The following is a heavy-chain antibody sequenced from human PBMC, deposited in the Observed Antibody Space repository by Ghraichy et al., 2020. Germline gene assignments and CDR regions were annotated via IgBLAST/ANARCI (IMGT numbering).Heavy chain of an antibody. J-gene: IGHJ4*02. CDR2: IKLAGDEK. D-gene: IGHD1-1*01. CDR3: ARIERVWTLDY. V-gene: IGHV3-7*01. CDR1: GFIFSSHW. Sequence: GGSLRLSCAASGFIFSSHWMSWVRQAPGKGLEWVANIKLAGDEKYYLDSVKGRFTISRDNAKNSLYLEMNSLRDEDTAIYYCARIERVWTLDYWGRGALVTVSS.